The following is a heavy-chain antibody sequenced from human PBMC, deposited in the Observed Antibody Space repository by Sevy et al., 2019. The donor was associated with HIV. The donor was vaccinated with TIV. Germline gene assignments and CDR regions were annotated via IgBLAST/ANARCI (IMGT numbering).Heavy chain of an antibody. CDR3: AGDPSPGITAIQDY. CDR2: INSRSTYI. CDR1: GFTFSSFS. V-gene: IGHV3-21*04. J-gene: IGHJ4*02. D-gene: IGHD2-21*02. Sequence: GGSLRLSCTASGFTFSSFSMSWVRQAPGKGLEWVASINSRSTYIYHADPVKGRFTISRDNAKNSLYLQMNSLRAEDTAVYYCAGDPSPGITAIQDYWGPGTLVTVSS.